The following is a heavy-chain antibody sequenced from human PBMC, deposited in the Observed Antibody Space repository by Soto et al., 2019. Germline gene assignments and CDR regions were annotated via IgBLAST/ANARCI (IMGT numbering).Heavy chain of an antibody. CDR2: NSSNSGYT. D-gene: IGHD4-17*01. Sequence: EVHLVESGGGLVKPGESLRLSCAASGFRFSDYSMNWVRQVPGKGLEWVSSNSSNSGYTLYTDSVKGRFTISRDNAKSSLYLQMSSLRDEDTAVYYCTRGSYGAYDYWGQGTLVTVSS. V-gene: IGHV3-21*06. CDR1: GFRFSDYS. CDR3: TRGSYGAYDY. J-gene: IGHJ4*02.